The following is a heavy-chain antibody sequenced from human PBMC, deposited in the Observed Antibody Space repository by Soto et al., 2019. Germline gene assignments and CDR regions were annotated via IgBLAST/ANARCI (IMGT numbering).Heavy chain of an antibody. D-gene: IGHD2-2*01. CDR2: IYYSGNT. J-gene: IGHJ6*02. V-gene: IGHV4-31*03. CDR1: GVSVSSDIYY. CDR3: ARYPVVVVPAANYGLDV. Sequence: PSETLSLTCSVSGVSVSSDIYYWSWIRHHPGKGPEWIGYIYYSGNTYYNPSLGGRVTISLDTSKSHFSLRLRSVTPADTAVYYCARYPVVVVPAANYGLDVWGQGTTVTVSS.